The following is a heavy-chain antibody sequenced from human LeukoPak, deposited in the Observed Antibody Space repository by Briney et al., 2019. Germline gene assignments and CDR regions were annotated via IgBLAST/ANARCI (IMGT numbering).Heavy chain of an antibody. V-gene: IGHV3-23*01. D-gene: IGHD2-2*01. CDR3: AKDSSDQLLHNWFDP. J-gene: IGHJ5*02. CDR2: ISSSGGST. Sequence: PGGSLRPSCAASGFTFSSYAMSWVRQAPGKGLEWVSAISSSGGSTYYADSVKGRFTISRGNSKNTLYLQMNSLRAEDTAVYYCAKDSSDQLLHNWFDPWGQGTLVTVSS. CDR1: GFTFSSYA.